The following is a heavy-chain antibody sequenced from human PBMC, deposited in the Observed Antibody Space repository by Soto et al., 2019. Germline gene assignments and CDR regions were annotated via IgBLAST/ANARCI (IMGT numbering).Heavy chain of an antibody. CDR3: TRGPSGDKVDF. Sequence: QVQLQESGPGLVKPSQTLSLTCTVSGGSVSSADWNWSWIRQTPGKGLEWIGHIYEGGRTYSNPSLMSRATISLDTYKNLFSLNLKSVTAADTAVYYCTRGPSGDKVDFWGQGLLVTVSS. V-gene: IGHV4-30-4*08. J-gene: IGHJ4*02. D-gene: IGHD7-27*01. CDR2: IYEGGRT. CDR1: GGSVSSADWN.